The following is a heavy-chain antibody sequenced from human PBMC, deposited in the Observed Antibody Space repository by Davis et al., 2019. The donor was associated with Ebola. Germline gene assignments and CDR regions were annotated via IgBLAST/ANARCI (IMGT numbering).Heavy chain of an antibody. V-gene: IGHV3-7*01. CDR3: ARDRIVWRN. Sequence: GGSLRLSCAASGFTFSDYYMSWIRQAPGKGLEWVANIKQDGSEKYYVDSVKGRFTISRDNAKNSLYLQMNSLRAEDTAVYYCARDRIVWRNWGQGTLVTVSS. CDR1: GFTFSDYY. CDR2: IKQDGSEK. J-gene: IGHJ4*02. D-gene: IGHD3-16*01.